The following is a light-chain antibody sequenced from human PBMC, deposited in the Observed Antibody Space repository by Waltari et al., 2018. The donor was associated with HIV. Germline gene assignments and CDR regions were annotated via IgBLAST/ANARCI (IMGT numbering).Light chain of an antibody. CDR1: QSLSSD. V-gene: IGKV3-15*01. CDR3: QQYNAWPRT. CDR2: DSS. Sequence: SVSPGERATLSCRASQSLSSDLAWYQHKPGQAPRLLIYDSSTRATGIPVRFSGSGSGTEFTLTISSLQSEDFATYYCQQYNAWPRTFGQGTKVEI. J-gene: IGKJ1*01.